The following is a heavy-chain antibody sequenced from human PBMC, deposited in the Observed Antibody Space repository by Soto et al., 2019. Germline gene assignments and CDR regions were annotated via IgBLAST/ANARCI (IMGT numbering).Heavy chain of an antibody. CDR3: AKDIALVRGVIIDMDV. CDR1: GFTFTNYG. J-gene: IGHJ6*02. V-gene: IGHV3-30*18. CDR2: ISYDGSSK. D-gene: IGHD3-10*01. Sequence: GGSLRLSCAVSGFTFTNYGMHWVRQAPGKGLEWLAVISYDGSSKYYADSVKGRFTISRDNVKNALYLQMNSLRSEDTAVYYCAKDIALVRGVIIDMDVWGQGTTVTVSS.